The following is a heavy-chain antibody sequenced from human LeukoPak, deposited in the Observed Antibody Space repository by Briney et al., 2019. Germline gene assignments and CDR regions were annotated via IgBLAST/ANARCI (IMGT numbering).Heavy chain of an antibody. CDR2: ISSSGSTI. Sequence: GGSLRLSCAVSGLTVSSNYMGWVRQAPGKGLEWVSYISSSGSTIYYADSVKGRFTISRDNAKNSLYLQMNSLRAEDTAVYYCAELGITMIGGVWGKGTTVTISS. CDR3: AELGITMIGGV. D-gene: IGHD3-10*02. J-gene: IGHJ6*04. CDR1: GLTVSSNY. V-gene: IGHV3-11*04.